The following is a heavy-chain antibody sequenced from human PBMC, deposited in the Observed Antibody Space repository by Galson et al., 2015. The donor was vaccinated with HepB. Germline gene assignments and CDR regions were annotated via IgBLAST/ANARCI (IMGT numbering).Heavy chain of an antibody. V-gene: IGHV3-74*01. J-gene: IGHJ4*02. CDR3: ARTRGAAAGIFDD. Sequence: SLRLSCAASGFTFSNYWMHWVRQAPGKGLVWVSRINSDGTYITYADSVKGRFTISRDNAKNTLYLQMNSPRAEDTALYYCARTRGAAAGIFDDGGQGSLVTGSS. CDR1: GFTFSNYW. D-gene: IGHD6-13*01. CDR2: INSDGTYI.